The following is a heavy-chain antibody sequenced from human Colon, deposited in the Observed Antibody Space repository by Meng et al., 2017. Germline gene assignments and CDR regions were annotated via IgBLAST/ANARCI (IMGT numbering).Heavy chain of an antibody. D-gene: IGHD5-24*01. CDR3: ATGYNFDH. Sequence: QGQLVPSVTAVKKPGASVKIPCKTSASTSGLSGIHWVRQAPGQGTEWLGWIHTANGDVKYSQRFQGRVSISRDTSATTAYMEVTGLTSEDTAVYYCATGYNFDHWDQGTLVTVSS. CDR2: IHTANGDV. J-gene: IGHJ4*02. V-gene: IGHV1-3*04. CDR1: ASTSGLSG.